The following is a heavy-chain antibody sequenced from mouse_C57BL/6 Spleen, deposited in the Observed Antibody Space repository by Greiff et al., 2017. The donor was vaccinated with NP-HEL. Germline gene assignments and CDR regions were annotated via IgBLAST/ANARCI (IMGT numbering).Heavy chain of an antibody. D-gene: IGHD1-1*01. CDR3: ARNYYGCSDSFAY. CDR2: IDPSGSYT. Sequence: QVQLQQPGAELVMPGASVKLSCKASGYTFTSYWMHWVKQRPGQGLEWIGEIDPSGSYTNYNQKFKGKSTLTVDKSSSTAYMQLSSLTSDDSAVYYCARNYYGCSDSFAYWGQGTLVTVSA. J-gene: IGHJ3*01. CDR1: GYTFTSYW. V-gene: IGHV1-69*01.